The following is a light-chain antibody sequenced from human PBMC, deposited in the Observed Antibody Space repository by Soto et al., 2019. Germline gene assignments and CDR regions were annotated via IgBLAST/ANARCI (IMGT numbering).Light chain of an antibody. Sequence: DIQLTQSPSFLSASVGDRVTVTCLAIQGISSYLAWYQQKAGKAPQLLIYAASTLQSGVPSRFRGSASGTESTLTISSLQPEDFETYYCQQLNTYPLTFGGGTKVDIK. V-gene: IGKV1-9*01. CDR1: QGISSY. J-gene: IGKJ4*01. CDR3: QQLNTYPLT. CDR2: AAS.